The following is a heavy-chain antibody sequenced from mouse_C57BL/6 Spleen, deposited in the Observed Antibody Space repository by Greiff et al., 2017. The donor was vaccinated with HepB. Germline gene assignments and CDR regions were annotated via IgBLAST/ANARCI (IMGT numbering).Heavy chain of an antibody. D-gene: IGHD2-3*01. CDR1: GFTFSDYY. CDR3: ARDGGMDYAMDY. Sequence: EVQLVESEGGLVQPGSSMKLSCTASGFTFSDYYMAWVRQVPEKGLEWVANINYDGSSTYYLDSLKSRFIISRDNAKNILYLQMSSLKSEDTATYYCARDGGMDYAMDYWGQGTSVTVSS. J-gene: IGHJ4*01. CDR2: INYDGSST. V-gene: IGHV5-16*01.